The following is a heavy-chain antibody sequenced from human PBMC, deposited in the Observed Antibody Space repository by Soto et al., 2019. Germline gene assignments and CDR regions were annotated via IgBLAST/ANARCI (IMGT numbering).Heavy chain of an antibody. CDR1: GGSISSGGYY. CDR2: IYYSGST. Sequence: QVQLQESGPGLVKPSQTLSLTCTVSGGSISSGGYYWSWIRQHPGKGLEWSGYIYYSGSTYYNPSLKSRVTISVDTSKNQFSLKLSSVTAADTAVYYCARANIVVVPAAMGYYFDYWGQGTLVTVSS. J-gene: IGHJ4*02. D-gene: IGHD2-2*01. V-gene: IGHV4-31*03. CDR3: ARANIVVVPAAMGYYFDY.